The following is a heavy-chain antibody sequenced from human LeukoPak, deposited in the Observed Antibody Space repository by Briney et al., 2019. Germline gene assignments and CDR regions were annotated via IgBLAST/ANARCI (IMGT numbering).Heavy chain of an antibody. CDR2: IIPILGIA. CDR1: GYTFTGYY. J-gene: IGHJ4*02. V-gene: IGHV1-69*02. CDR3: ARSPSYYYDSSGYYFFDY. Sequence: SVKVSCKASGYTFTGYYMHWVRQAPGQGLEWMGRIIPILGIANYAQKFQGRVTITADKSTSTAYMELSSLRSKDTAVYYCARSPSYYYDSSGYYFFDYWGQGTLVTVSS. D-gene: IGHD3-22*01.